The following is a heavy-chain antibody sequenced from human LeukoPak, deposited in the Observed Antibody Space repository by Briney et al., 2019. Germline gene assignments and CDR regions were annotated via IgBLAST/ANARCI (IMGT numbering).Heavy chain of an antibody. CDR2: SSSSSSYI. Sequence: GGSLRLSCAASGFTFSSYSMNWVRQAPGKGLEWVSSSSSSSSYIYYADSLKGRFTISRDNAKNSLYLQMNSLRAEDTAVYYCARDENSGSYYVLFLFDYWGQGTLVTVSS. CDR1: GFTFSSYS. J-gene: IGHJ4*02. D-gene: IGHD1-26*01. V-gene: IGHV3-21*01. CDR3: ARDENSGSYYVLFLFDY.